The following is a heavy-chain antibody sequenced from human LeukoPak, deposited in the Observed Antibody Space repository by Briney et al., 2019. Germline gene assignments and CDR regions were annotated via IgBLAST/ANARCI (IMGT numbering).Heavy chain of an antibody. CDR3: AKDSGSGRIAAAGTFPFDY. V-gene: IGHV3-33*06. D-gene: IGHD6-13*01. Sequence: GGSLRLSCAASGFTFSSHWMSWVRQAPGKGLEWVAVIWYDGSNKYYADSVKGRFTISRDNSKNTLYLQMNSLRAEDTAVYYCAKDSGSGRIAAAGTFPFDYWGQGTLVTVSS. J-gene: IGHJ4*02. CDR2: IWYDGSNK. CDR1: GFTFSSHW.